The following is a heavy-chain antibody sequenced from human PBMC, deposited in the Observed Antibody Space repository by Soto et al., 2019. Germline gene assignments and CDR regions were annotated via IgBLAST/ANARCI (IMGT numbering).Heavy chain of an antibody. Sequence: QVQLAQSGAEERKPGASVKVSCEATGYTFTAYAMHWVRQAPGQSLEWMGWINPANANTKYLRKFQARLTITSDTSANRDYMELSSLISEDPAVYYCTRSAISPYGGLIGPFDYWGQGNLVTVSS. CDR3: TRSAISPYGGLIGPFDY. V-gene: IGHV1-3*05. J-gene: IGHJ4*02. CDR2: INPANANT. D-gene: IGHD3-16*02. CDR1: GYTFTAYA.